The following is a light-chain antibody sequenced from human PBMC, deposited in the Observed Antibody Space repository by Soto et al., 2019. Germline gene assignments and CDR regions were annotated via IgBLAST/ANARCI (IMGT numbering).Light chain of an antibody. CDR1: SSNIGAGYD. V-gene: IGLV1-40*01. CDR3: QSYDTSLSGYD. CDR2: DNT. J-gene: IGLJ1*01. Sequence: VLTQPPSVSGAPGQRVTFSCSGSSSNIGAGYDAHWYQQLPRAAPKLLIFDNTNRPSGVPDRFSGSKSGASASLAITGLQAEDEADYYCQSYDTSLSGYDFGTGTKVTVL.